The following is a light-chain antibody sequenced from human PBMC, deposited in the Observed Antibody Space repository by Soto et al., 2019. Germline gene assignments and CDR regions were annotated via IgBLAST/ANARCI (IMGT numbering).Light chain of an antibody. J-gene: IGKJ2*01. CDR1: QSVSSN. CDR3: QQYNNWYT. Sequence: EIVMTQSPATLSVSPGERATLSCRASQSVSSNLAWYQQKPGQAPRLLIYGASTRATGIPARFSGSGSGTEFTLTISSLQVEDFAVYYCQQYNNWYTFGQGTKLEIK. V-gene: IGKV3-15*01. CDR2: GAS.